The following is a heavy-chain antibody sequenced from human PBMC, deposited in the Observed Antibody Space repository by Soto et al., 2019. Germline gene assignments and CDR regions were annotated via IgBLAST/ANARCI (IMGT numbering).Heavy chain of an antibody. Sequence: QVQLVQSGAEVKKPGSSVKVSCKASGGTFSSYAISWVRQAPGQGLEWMGGIIPIFGTANYEQKFQVRVTSTADESRSTAYMELSSLRSEDTAVYYCARERGHLLQICFDPWGQGTRVTVSS. V-gene: IGHV1-69*01. J-gene: IGHJ5*02. D-gene: IGHD2-15*01. CDR3: ARERGHLLQICFDP. CDR1: GGTFSSYA. CDR2: IIPIFGTA.